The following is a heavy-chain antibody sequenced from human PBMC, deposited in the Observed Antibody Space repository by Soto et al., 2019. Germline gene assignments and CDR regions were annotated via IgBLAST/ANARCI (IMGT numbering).Heavy chain of an antibody. D-gene: IGHD3-22*01. CDR1: GGSISSSSYY. CDR2: IYYSGST. CDR3: ARLIRDINYSDSRGYYHYFFDY. J-gene: IGHJ4*02. Sequence: PETLSLTCIVSGGSISSSSYYWGWIRQPPGKGLEWIGSIYYSGSTYYNPSLKSRVTISVDTSKNQFSLKLSSVTAADTALHYCARLIRDINYSDSRGYYHYFFDYGGQRSL. V-gene: IGHV4-39*01.